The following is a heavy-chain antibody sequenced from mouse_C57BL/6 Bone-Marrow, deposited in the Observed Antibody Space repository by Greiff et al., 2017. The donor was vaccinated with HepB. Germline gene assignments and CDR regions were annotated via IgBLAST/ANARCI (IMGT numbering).Heavy chain of an antibody. J-gene: IGHJ1*03. CDR2: INYDGSST. CDR1: GFTFSDYY. V-gene: IGHV5-16*01. Sequence: EVKLVESEGGLVQPGSSMKLSCTASGFTFSDYYMAWVRQVPEKGLEWVANINYDGSSTYYLDSLKSRFIISRDNAKNILYLQMSSLKSEDTATYYCARVRGLLRGYFDVWGTGTTVTVSS. CDR3: ARVRGLLRGYFDV. D-gene: IGHD2-1*01.